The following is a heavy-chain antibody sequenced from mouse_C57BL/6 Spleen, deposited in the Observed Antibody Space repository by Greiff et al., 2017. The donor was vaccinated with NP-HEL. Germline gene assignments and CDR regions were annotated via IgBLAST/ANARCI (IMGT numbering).Heavy chain of an antibody. CDR2: IYPCSGST. CDR1: GYTFTSYW. J-gene: IGHJ3*01. D-gene: IGHD1-1*01. V-gene: IGHV1-55*01. Sequence: VQLQQPGAELVKPGASVKMSCKASGYTFTSYWITWVKQRPGQGLEWIGDIYPCSGSTNYNEKFKGTATLTVDTSSRTAYMQRSSLTSEDSAVYYCGRSTVVGDDWGKGTLVTVS. CDR3: GRSTVVGDD.